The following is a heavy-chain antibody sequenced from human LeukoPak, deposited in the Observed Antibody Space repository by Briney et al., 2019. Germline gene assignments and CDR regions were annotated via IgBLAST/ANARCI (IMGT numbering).Heavy chain of an antibody. V-gene: IGHV1-18*01. CDR1: GYNFTSYG. Sequence: ASVKVSCKTSGYNFTSYGISWVRQAPGQGLEWMGWISAYNGDTNYAQKYQGRVSMTTDTSTNTAYMELRRLTSDDTAVYYCARRARYSSEDYWGQGTLVTVSS. CDR3: ARRARYSSEDY. D-gene: IGHD3-22*01. J-gene: IGHJ4*02. CDR2: ISAYNGDT.